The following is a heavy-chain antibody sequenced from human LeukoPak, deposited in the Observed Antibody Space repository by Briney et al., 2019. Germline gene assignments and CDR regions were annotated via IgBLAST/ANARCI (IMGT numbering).Heavy chain of an antibody. CDR1: GGSISSYY. CDR2: IYYSGST. D-gene: IGHD4-17*01. J-gene: IGHJ4*02. V-gene: IGHV4-59*12. Sequence: SETLSLTCTVSGGSISSYYWSWIRQPPGKGLEYLGHIYYSGSTNYNPSLKSRVTISVDTSKNQFSPKLSSVTAADTAVYFCARLGDYGDYVGAVDCWGQGTLVTVSS. CDR3: ARLGDYGDYVGAVDC.